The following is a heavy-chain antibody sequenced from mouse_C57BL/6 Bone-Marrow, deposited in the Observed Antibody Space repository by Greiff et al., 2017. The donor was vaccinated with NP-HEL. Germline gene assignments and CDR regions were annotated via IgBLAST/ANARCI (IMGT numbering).Heavy chain of an antibody. V-gene: IGHV1-52*01. CDR3: ARSPFLLYFDY. CDR2: IDPSDSDT. Sequence: QVQLQQPGAELVRPGSSVKLSCKASGYTFTSYWMHWVKQRPIQGLEWIGNIDPSDSDTHYNQKFKDKATLTVDKSSSTAYMQLSSLTSADSAVYYCARSPFLLYFDYWGQGTTLTVSS. J-gene: IGHJ2*01. CDR1: GYTFTSYW.